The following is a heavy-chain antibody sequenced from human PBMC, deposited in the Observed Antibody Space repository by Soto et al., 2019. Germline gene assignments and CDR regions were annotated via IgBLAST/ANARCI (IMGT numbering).Heavy chain of an antibody. Sequence: GGSLRLSCAASGFTFSSYAMSWVRQAPGKGLEWVSAISGSGGSTYYADSVKGRFTISRDNSKNTLYLQMNSLRAEDTAVYYCAKADYSNYYYYYGMDVWGQGTTVTVSS. CDR1: GFTFSSYA. V-gene: IGHV3-23*01. J-gene: IGHJ6*02. CDR2: ISGSGGST. D-gene: IGHD4-4*01. CDR3: AKADYSNYYYYYGMDV.